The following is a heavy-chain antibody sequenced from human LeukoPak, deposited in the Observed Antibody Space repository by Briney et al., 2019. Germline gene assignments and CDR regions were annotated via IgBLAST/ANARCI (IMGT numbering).Heavy chain of an antibody. J-gene: IGHJ6*02. D-gene: IGHD4-11*01. CDR2: INSDGSST. CDR1: GFTFSSYW. V-gene: IGHV3-74*01. Sequence: PGGSLRLSCAASGFTFSSYWMHWVRHAPGKGLVWVSRINSDGSSTSYADSVKGRFTISRDNAKNTLYLQMNSLRAEDTAVYYCATAMTTEYHYYYYYGMDVWGQGTTVTGSS. CDR3: ATAMTTEYHYYYYYGMDV.